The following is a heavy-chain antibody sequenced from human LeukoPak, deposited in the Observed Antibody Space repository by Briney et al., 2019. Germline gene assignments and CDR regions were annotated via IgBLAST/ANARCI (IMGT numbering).Heavy chain of an antibody. V-gene: IGHV5-10-1*01. D-gene: IGHD4-17*01. CDR2: IDPSDSYT. J-gene: IGHJ5*02. Sequence: GESLKISCKGSGYSFTSYWISWVRQMPGKGLEWMGRIDPSDSYTNYSPSFQGHVTISADKSISTAYLQWSSLKASDTAMYYYAITVTIPNWFDPWGQGTLVTVSS. CDR3: AITVTIPNWFDP. CDR1: GYSFTSYW.